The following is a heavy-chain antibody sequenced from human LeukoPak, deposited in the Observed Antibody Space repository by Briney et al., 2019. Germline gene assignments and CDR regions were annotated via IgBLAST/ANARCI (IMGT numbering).Heavy chain of an antibody. CDR1: GGSFSGYY. CDR2: INHRGST. Sequence: SETLSLTCAVYGGSFSGYYWSWIRQPPGKGREWIGEINHRGSTNYNPSLKSRVTISVDTSKNQFSLKLRSVSAADTAVYYCARRRVVVVAATVPSLKRYWYFDLWGRGTLVTVSS. D-gene: IGHD2-15*01. V-gene: IGHV4-34*01. CDR3: ARRRVVVVAATVPSLKRYWYFDL. J-gene: IGHJ2*01.